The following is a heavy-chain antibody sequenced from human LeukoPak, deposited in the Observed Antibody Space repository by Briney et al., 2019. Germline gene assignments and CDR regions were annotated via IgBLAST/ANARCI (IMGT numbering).Heavy chain of an antibody. Sequence: GGSLRLSCAASGFTFRNYAMSWVRQAPGKGLEWVSAISGSGDETNYADSVKGRLTISRDNSKNTLFLQMNSLRAEDTAVYYCAKAGRSSGWYWFGYWGQGTLVTVSS. CDR3: AKAGRSSGWYWFGY. V-gene: IGHV3-23*01. D-gene: IGHD6-19*01. CDR2: ISGSGDET. J-gene: IGHJ4*02. CDR1: GFTFRNYA.